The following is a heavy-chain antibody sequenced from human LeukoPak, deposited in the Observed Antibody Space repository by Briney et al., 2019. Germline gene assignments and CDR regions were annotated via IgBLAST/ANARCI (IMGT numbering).Heavy chain of an antibody. J-gene: IGHJ4*02. CDR2: IYYSGST. D-gene: IGHD3-16*02. CDR3: ATTPYYDYVWGSYRAQVDYFDY. V-gene: IGHV4-31*03. CDR1: GGSLRSGGYY. Sequence: SETLSLTCTVSGGSLRSGGYYWGWVRQHPGRGLEWIGYIYYSGSTYYNPSLKSRVTISVDTSKNQFSLKLSSVTAADTAVYYCATTPYYDYVWGSYRAQVDYFDYWGQGTLVTVSS.